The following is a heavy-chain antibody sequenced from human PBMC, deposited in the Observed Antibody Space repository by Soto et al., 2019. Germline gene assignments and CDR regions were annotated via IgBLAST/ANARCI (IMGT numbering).Heavy chain of an antibody. D-gene: IGHD3-9*01. CDR3: ARINYDILTGYYRDDY. CDR1: GGSFSGYY. CDR2: INHSGST. Sequence: QVQLQQWGAGLLKPSETLSLTCAVYGGSFSGYYWSWIRQPPGKGLEWIGEINHSGSTNYNPSLKSRVTISVDTSKNQFSLKLSSVTAADTAVYYCARINYDILTGYYRDDYWGQGTLVTVSS. J-gene: IGHJ4*02. V-gene: IGHV4-34*01.